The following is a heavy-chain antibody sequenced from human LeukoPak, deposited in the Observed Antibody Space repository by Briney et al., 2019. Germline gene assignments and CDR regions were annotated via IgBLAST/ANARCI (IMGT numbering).Heavy chain of an antibody. CDR1: GFTVSSSY. Sequence: PGGSPRLSCAASGFTVSSSYMSWVRQAPGKGLEWVSIIYSGGTIHYADSVKGRFIISRDNSKNTLYLQMNSLRAEDTAVYYCARDGPNYFFDYWGQGTLVTVSS. CDR2: IYSGGTI. J-gene: IGHJ4*02. D-gene: IGHD3/OR15-3a*01. CDR3: ARDGPNYFFDY. V-gene: IGHV3-53*01.